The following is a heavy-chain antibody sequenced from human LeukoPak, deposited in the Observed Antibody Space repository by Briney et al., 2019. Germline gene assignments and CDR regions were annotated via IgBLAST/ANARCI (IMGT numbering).Heavy chain of an antibody. V-gene: IGHV3-48*01. D-gene: IGHD2-2*01. CDR1: GFTFSSYS. CDR3: AREGHCSTTSCALDAIEI. J-gene: IGHJ3*02. CDR2: ISSSSGTI. Sequence: GGSLRLSCATSGFTFSSYSMNWVRQVPGKGLEWVSYISSSSGTIYYADSVKGRFTISRDNAKNSLSLQMKSLRAEDTAVYYCAREGHCSTTSCALDAIEIWGQGTLVAVSS.